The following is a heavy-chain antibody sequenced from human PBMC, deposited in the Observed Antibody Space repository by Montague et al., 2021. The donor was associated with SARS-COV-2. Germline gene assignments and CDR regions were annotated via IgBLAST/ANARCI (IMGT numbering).Heavy chain of an antibody. D-gene: IGHD5-24*01. CDR2: INHSGST. CDR3: AREDRWNWFDP. J-gene: IGHJ5*02. V-gene: IGHV4-34*01. Sequence: SETLSLTCAVYGGSFSGYYWSWIRQPPGKGLEWIGEINHSGSTNYNPSLKTRVTISVDTSKNQFSLKLSSVTAADTAVYYCAREDRWNWFDPWGQGTLVIVSS. CDR1: GGSFSGYY.